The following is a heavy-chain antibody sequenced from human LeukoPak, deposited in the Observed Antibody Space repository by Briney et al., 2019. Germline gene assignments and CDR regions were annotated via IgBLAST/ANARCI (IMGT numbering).Heavy chain of an antibody. Sequence: GGSLRLSCAASGFTFSSYAMSWVRRAPGKGLEWVSDISGSGDTTYYADSVKGRFTISRDNSKNTVYLQMNSLRAEDTGVYYCAKTGDSSSYFYGMDVWGQGTTVTVSS. CDR2: ISGSGDTT. CDR3: AKTGDSSSYFYGMDV. D-gene: IGHD6-6*01. J-gene: IGHJ6*02. V-gene: IGHV3-23*01. CDR1: GFTFSSYA.